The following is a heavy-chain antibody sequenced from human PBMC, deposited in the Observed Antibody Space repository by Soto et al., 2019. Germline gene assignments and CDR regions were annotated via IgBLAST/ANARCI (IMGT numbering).Heavy chain of an antibody. CDR1: GCSFNTYW. D-gene: IGHD6-25*01. J-gene: IGHJ4*02. CDR3: ATRAAAPAD. CDR2: INEDGNKQ. V-gene: IGHV3-7*01. Sequence: EVQLVESGGGLVQPGGSLRLSCAASGCSFNTYWMSWIRQAPGKGLEWVANINEDGNKQNYVDSVRGRFTISRDNAKTSLHLQMNTLRVEHTAVYYCATRAAAPADWGQGTLVTVSS.